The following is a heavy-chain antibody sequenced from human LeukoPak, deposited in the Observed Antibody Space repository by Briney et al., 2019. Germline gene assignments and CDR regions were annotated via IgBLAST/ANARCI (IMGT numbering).Heavy chain of an antibody. CDR1: GFTFSSYE. CDR2: ISSSGNTI. D-gene: IGHD2-21*01. Sequence: GGSLRLSCAASGFTFSSYEMNWVRQAPGKGLEWVSYISSSGNTIYYADSVKGRFTISRDNAKNSLCLQMNSLRAEDTAVYYCECGPRGDLDYWGQGTLVTVSS. CDR3: ECGPRGDLDY. V-gene: IGHV3-48*03. J-gene: IGHJ4*02.